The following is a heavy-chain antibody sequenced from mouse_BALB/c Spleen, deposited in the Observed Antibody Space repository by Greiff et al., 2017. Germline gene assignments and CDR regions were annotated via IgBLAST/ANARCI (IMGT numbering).Heavy chain of an antibody. J-gene: IGHJ3*01. CDR3: ARQEDYVAWFAY. Sequence: VQGVESGPGLVAPSQSLSITCTVSGFSLSRYSVHWVRQPPGKGLEWLGMIWGGGSTDYNSALKSRLSISKDNSKSQVFLKMNSLQTDDTAMYYCARQEDYVAWFAYWGQGTLVTVSA. V-gene: IGHV2-6-4*01. D-gene: IGHD2-4*01. CDR2: IWGGGST. CDR1: GFSLSRYS.